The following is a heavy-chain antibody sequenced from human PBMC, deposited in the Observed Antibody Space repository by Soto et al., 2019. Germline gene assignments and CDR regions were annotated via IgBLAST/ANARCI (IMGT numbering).Heavy chain of an antibody. J-gene: IGHJ6*02. V-gene: IGHV3-21*01. CDR1: GFTFSSYT. CDR2: ISGGTTYI. Sequence: GGSLRLSCAASGFTFSSYTMNWVRQAPGKGLEWVSSISGGTTYIYYADSVKGRFTISRDNAQNSLFLHMNSLRAEDTALYYCAREDGYSHAYGMDVWGQGTTVTVSS. CDR3: AREDGYSHAYGMDV. D-gene: IGHD4-4*01.